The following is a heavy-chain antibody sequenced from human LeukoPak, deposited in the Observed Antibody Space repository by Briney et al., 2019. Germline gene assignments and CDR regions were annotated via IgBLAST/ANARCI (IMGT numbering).Heavy chain of an antibody. V-gene: IGHV1-8*01. J-gene: IGHJ3*01. CDR1: GYTFTSYD. Sequence: SVKVSCKASGYTFTSYDINWVRQATGQGLEWMGWMNPNSGNTGYAQKFQGRGTMTRNTSLSTAYMELSSLRSADTAVYYCARTGYSSSWYDAFDVWGQGTMVTVSS. CDR3: ARTGYSSSWYDAFDV. D-gene: IGHD6-13*01. CDR2: MNPNSGNT.